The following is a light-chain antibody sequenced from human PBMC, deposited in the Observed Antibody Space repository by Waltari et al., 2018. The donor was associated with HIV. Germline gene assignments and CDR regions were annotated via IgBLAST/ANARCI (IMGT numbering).Light chain of an antibody. CDR1: SRALGTYDF. Sequence: QSSLTQPASVSGSPGQSITIPCTGTSRALGTYDFVSWYQHHPGKAPKLLIYQVNKWPSGISTRFSASKSANTASLTISGLRADDEADYYCCSDAGGGIYVFGTGTKVTVL. J-gene: IGLJ1*01. V-gene: IGLV2-23*02. CDR2: QVN. CDR3: CSDAGGGIYV.